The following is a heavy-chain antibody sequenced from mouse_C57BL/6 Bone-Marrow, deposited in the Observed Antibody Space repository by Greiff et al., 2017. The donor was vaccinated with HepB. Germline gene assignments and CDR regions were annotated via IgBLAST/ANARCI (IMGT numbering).Heavy chain of an antibody. Sequence: EVKLVESGGGLVKPGGSLKLSCAASGFTFSSYAMSWVRQTPEKRLEWVATISDGGSYTYYPDNVKGRFTISRDNAKNNLYLQMSHLKSEDTAMYYCARDGITTSFDYWGQGTTLTVSS. CDR3: ARDGITTSFDY. D-gene: IGHD2-4*01. J-gene: IGHJ2*01. CDR1: GFTFSSYA. V-gene: IGHV5-4*01. CDR2: ISDGGSYT.